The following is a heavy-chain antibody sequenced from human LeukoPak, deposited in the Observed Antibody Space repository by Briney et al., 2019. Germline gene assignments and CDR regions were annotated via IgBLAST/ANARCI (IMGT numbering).Heavy chain of an antibody. CDR2: IYYTGAT. D-gene: IGHD4-17*01. CDR3: ARHDHGALGF. V-gene: IGHV4-59*08. CDR1: GGSVTDDY. J-gene: IGHJ4*02. Sequence: SETLSLTCTVSGGSVTDDYWSWIRQPPGKGLEWIGYIYYTGATNSIPSLKSRVTIAVDTSKNQVSPKLTSVTAADKAVYFCARHDHGALGFWGQGALVTVSS.